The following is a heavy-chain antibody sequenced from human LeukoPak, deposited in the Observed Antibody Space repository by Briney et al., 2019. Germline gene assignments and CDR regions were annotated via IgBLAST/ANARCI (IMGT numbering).Heavy chain of an antibody. CDR1: GYTFASYA. CDR3: ARDIQRGYSGYDYYFDY. V-gene: IGHV1-3*01. D-gene: IGHD5-12*01. Sequence: ALVKVSCKASGYTFASYAMHWVRQAPGQRLEWMGWINAGNGNTKYSQKFQGRVTITRDTSASTAYMELSSLRSEDTAVYYCARDIQRGYSGYDYYFDYWGQGTLVTVSS. J-gene: IGHJ4*02. CDR2: INAGNGNT.